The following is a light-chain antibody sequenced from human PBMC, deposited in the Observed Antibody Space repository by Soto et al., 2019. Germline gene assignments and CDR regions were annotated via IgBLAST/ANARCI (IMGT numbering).Light chain of an antibody. CDR1: TSDIGGYNF. J-gene: IGLJ1*01. CDR2: AVT. V-gene: IGLV2-14*01. Sequence: ALTQPASVSGSPGQSITISCTGTTSDIGGYNFVSWYQQHPGKAPKLMIYAVTNRPSGVSSRFAGSKSDNTASLTISGLQAEDEADYYCSSYTSTTTYVFGTGTKLTVL. CDR3: SSYTSTTTYV.